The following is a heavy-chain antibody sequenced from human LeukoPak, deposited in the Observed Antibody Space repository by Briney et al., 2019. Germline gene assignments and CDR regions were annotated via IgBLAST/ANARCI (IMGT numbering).Heavy chain of an antibody. CDR1: GFTFSGSA. CDR3: TRLASYCSSTSCWIRQAFDY. V-gene: IGHV3-73*01. J-gene: IGHJ4*02. D-gene: IGHD2-2*01. Sequence: GGSLRLSCAASGFTFSGSAMHWVRQASGKGLEWVGRIRSKANSYATAYAASVKGRFTISRDDSKNTAYLQMNSLKTEDTAVYYCTRLASYCSSTSCWIRQAFDYWGQGTLVTVSS. CDR2: IRSKANSYAT.